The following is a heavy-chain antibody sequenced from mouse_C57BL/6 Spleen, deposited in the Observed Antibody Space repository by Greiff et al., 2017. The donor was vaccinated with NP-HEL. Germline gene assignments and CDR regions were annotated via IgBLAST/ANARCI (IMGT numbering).Heavy chain of an antibody. V-gene: IGHV5-9-1*02. CDR1: GFTFSSYA. Sequence: EVMLVESGEGLVKPGGSLKLSCAASGFTFSSYAMSWVRQTPEKRLEWVAYISSGGDYIYYADTVKGRFTFSRDNARYTLYLQMSSLKSEETAMYYCTREVYGSNPFAYWGQGTLVTVSA. CDR2: ISSGGDYI. CDR3: TREVYGSNPFAY. J-gene: IGHJ3*01. D-gene: IGHD1-1*01.